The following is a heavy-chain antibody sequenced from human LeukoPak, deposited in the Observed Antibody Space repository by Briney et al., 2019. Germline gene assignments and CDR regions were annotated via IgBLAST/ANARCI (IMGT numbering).Heavy chain of an antibody. CDR2: INHNGST. V-gene: IGHV4-34*01. J-gene: IGHJ4*02. D-gene: IGHD6-19*01. CDR3: ARTKVAEGEYFDY. Sequence: KPSETLSLTCAVYGGSFSGYYWSWIRQPPGKGLEWIGEINHNGSTNYNPSLKSRVTISVDTSKNQFSLKLSSVTAADTAVYYCARTKVAEGEYFDYWGQGTLVTVSS. CDR1: GGSFSGYY.